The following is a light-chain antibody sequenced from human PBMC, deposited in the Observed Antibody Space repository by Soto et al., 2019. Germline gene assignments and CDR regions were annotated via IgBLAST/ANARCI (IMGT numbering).Light chain of an antibody. Sequence: EVVLTQSPATLSLSPGDRATLSCRASESVSNYLAWYQQKPGQPPTLLIYDVSTRATGIPARFSGSGSETDFTLTISSLEPEDFAVYYCQHRSDCPFTFGPGTIVDI. CDR3: QHRSDCPFT. J-gene: IGKJ3*01. V-gene: IGKV3-11*01. CDR1: ESVSNY. CDR2: DVS.